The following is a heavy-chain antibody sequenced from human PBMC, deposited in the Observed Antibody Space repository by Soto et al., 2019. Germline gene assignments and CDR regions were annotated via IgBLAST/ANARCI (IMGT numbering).Heavy chain of an antibody. V-gene: IGHV1-69*04. CDR1: GDTFNFYS. CDR2: VNPILSMS. Sequence: QVQLAQSGAEVKRPGSSVKVSCKASGDTFNFYSINWVRQAPGLGLEWMGRVNPILSMSNYAQRFQGRVTMTADKSTSTAYMELSGLSSEDTAIYYCATSYGSGYRAFDFWGQGALVTVSS. CDR3: ATSYGSGYRAFDF. J-gene: IGHJ4*02. D-gene: IGHD3-10*01.